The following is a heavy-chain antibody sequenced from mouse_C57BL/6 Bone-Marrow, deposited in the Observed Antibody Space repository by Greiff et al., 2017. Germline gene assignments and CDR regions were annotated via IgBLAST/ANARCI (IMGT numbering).Heavy chain of an antibody. J-gene: IGHJ3*01. V-gene: IGHV1-50*01. CDR2: IDPSDSYT. CDR3: ARGSNYAWFAY. D-gene: IGHD2-5*01. CDR1: GYTFTSYW. Sequence: VQLQQPGAELVKPGASVKLSCKASGYTFTSYWMQWVKQRPGPGLEWIGEIDPSDSYTNYNQKFKGKATLTVDTSSSTAYMQLSSLTSEDSAVYYCARGSNYAWFAYWGQGTLVTVSA.